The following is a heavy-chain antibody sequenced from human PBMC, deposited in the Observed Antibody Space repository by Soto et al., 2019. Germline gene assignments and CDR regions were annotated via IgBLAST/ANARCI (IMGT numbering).Heavy chain of an antibody. Sequence: PSEILSLTCAVYGGSFSGYYWSWIRQPPGKGLEWIGEINHSGSTNYNPSLKSRVTISVDTSKNQFSLKLSSVTAADTAVYYCARVLKTYYYGSGSYYMGGYYYYGMDVWGQGTTVTVSS. CDR1: GGSFSGYY. D-gene: IGHD3-10*01. CDR3: ARVLKTYYYGSGSYYMGGYYYYGMDV. J-gene: IGHJ6*02. V-gene: IGHV4-34*01. CDR2: INHSGST.